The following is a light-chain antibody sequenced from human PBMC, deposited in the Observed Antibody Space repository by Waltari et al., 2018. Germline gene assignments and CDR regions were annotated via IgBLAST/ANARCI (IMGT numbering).Light chain of an antibody. CDR2: DVS. Sequence: QSALTQPASVSGSPGQSITIYCPGTSSDVGGYNYVSWYQQHPGKAPKLMIYDVSKRPSGVSNRFSGSKSGNTASLTISGLQAEDEADYYCSSYTSSSTPWVFGGGTKLTVL. CDR1: SSDVGGYNY. J-gene: IGLJ3*02. V-gene: IGLV2-14*01. CDR3: SSYTSSSTPWV.